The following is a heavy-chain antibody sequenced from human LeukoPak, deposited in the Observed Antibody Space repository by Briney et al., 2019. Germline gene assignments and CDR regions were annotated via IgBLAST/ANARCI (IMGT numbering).Heavy chain of an antibody. CDR1: GYTLTKLS. CDR3: ARGWSLAAAGTIGWFDP. CDR2: FDPEDGET. J-gene: IGHJ5*02. D-gene: IGHD6-13*01. V-gene: IGHV1-24*01. Sequence: ASVKVSCKVSGYTLTKLSMHWVRQAPGKGLEWMGGFDPEDGETIYAQKFQGRVTMTEDTSTDTAYMELSSLRSEDTAVYYCARGWSLAAAGTIGWFDPWGQGTLVTVSS.